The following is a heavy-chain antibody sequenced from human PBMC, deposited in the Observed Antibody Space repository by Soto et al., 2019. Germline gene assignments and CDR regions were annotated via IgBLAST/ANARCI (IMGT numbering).Heavy chain of an antibody. J-gene: IGHJ4*02. CDR2: ISGSGGSP. V-gene: IGHV3-23*01. CDR3: AKARCTTTDCYVPDY. Sequence: GGSLRLSCAASGFSFRTYTMSWFRQAPGKGLEWLSVISGSGGSPSYADSVQGRFVISRDNARNTLYLHMNSLRAEDTAMYYCAKARCTTTDCYVPDYSGRGTLVTVSS. D-gene: IGHD1-26*01. CDR1: GFSFRTYT.